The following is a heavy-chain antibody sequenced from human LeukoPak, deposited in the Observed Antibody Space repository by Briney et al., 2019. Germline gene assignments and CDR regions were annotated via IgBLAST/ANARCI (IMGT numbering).Heavy chain of an antibody. CDR1: GGTFSSYA. CDR2: IIPIFGTA. Sequence: SVKVSFTASGGTFSSYAIGRVRQAPGQGLEWMGGIIPIFGTANYAQKFQGRVTITADESTSTAYMELSSLRSEDTAVYYCARASTAAGRVNWFDPWGQGTLVTVSS. D-gene: IGHD6-13*01. CDR3: ARASTAAGRVNWFDP. V-gene: IGHV1-69*13. J-gene: IGHJ5*02.